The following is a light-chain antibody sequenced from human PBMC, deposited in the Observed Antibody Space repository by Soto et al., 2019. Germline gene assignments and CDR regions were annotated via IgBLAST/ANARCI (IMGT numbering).Light chain of an antibody. V-gene: IGKV3-11*01. CDR3: QQHSHWPPWT. CDR1: ENVRTF. Sequence: EVVLTQSPATLSLSPGERATLSCRASENVRTFVDWYQQKPGQAPRLLIHGASNRATGIPDRFSGSGSGTDFTLTSSNLEPEDFAVYYWQQHSHWPPWTFGQGTRVEIQ. J-gene: IGKJ1*01. CDR2: GAS.